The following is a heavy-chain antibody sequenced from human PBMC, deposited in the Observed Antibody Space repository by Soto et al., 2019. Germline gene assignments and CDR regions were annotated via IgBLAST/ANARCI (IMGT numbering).Heavy chain of an antibody. Sequence: PAGSLRLSCEASGFTFSNAWMSWVRQAPGKGLEWVGRIKSKTDGGTTDYAAPVKGRITISREDSKNTLYLQMNSLKTEDTAVYYCTTDLTSGWYEDDAFDIWGQGTMVTVSS. CDR3: TTDLTSGWYEDDAFDI. CDR2: IKSKTDGGTT. V-gene: IGHV3-15*01. D-gene: IGHD6-19*01. J-gene: IGHJ3*02. CDR1: GFTFSNAW.